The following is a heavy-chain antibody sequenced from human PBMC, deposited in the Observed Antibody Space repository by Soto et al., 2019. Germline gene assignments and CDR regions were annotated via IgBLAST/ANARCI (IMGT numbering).Heavy chain of an antibody. CDR2: IIPIFGTA. Sequence: GASVKVSCKASGGTFSSYAISWVRQAPGQGLEWMGGIIPIFGTANYAQKFQGRVTITADESTSTAYMELSSLRSEDTAVYYCARPDGGDCYSGGYYGMDVWGQGTTVNVSS. CDR3: ARPDGGDCYSGGYYGMDV. CDR1: GGTFSSYA. D-gene: IGHD2-21*02. V-gene: IGHV1-69*13. J-gene: IGHJ6*02.